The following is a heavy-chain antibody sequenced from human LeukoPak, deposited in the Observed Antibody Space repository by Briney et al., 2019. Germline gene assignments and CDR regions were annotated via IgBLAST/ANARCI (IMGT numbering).Heavy chain of an antibody. D-gene: IGHD5-24*01. CDR2: VSYDGNDK. Sequence: GGSLRLSCAASGFTFTRYAMHWVRQAPGKGLEWVTVVSYDGNDKYYADSVKGRFTISRDNSKNTVYLQMNSLRAEDTAVYYCARDDALATDGFDSWGQGTLVTVSS. V-gene: IGHV3-30*04. CDR3: ARDDALATDGFDS. J-gene: IGHJ4*02. CDR1: GFTFTRYA.